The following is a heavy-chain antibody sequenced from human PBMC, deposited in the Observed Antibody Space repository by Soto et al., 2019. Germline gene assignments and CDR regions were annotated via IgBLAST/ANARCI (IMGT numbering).Heavy chain of an antibody. V-gene: IGHV3-7*01. J-gene: IGHJ4*02. D-gene: IGHD3-22*01. Sequence: EVQLVESGGGLVQPGGSLRLSCAASGFTFRSNWMSWVRQAPGKGLEWVANIKPDGSEKYYVDSVKGRFTISRDNAKASLYLQMNSLRAEDTALYFCVRGGYFFNDWGQGTLVTVSS. CDR1: GFTFRSNW. CDR3: VRGGYFFND. CDR2: IKPDGSEK.